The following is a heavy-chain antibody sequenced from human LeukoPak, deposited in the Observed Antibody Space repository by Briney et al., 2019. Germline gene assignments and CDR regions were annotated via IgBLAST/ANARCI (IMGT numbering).Heavy chain of an antibody. V-gene: IGHV4-34*01. D-gene: IGHD3-10*01. Sequence: PSETLSLTCAVYGGSFSGYYWSWIRQPPGKGLEWIGEINHSGSTNYNPSLKSRVTISVDTSKNQFSLKLSSVTAADTAVYYCARELYYYGSGRFDYWGQGTLVTVPS. CDR2: INHSGST. J-gene: IGHJ4*02. CDR1: GGSFSGYY. CDR3: ARELYYYGSGRFDY.